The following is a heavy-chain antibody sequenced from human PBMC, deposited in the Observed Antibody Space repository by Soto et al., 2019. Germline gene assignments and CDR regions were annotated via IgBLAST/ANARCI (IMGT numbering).Heavy chain of an antibody. CDR2: FDPEDGET. D-gene: IGHD6-13*01. Sequence: QVQLVQSGAEVKKPGASVKVSSKVSGYTLTELSMHWVRQAPGKGLEWMGGFDPEDGETIYAQKFQGRVTMTEDTSTDTAYMELSSLRSEDTAVYYCSGAGAAAGYYYYYGMDVWGQGTTVTVSS. CDR1: GYTLTELS. J-gene: IGHJ6*02. CDR3: SGAGAAAGYYYYYGMDV. V-gene: IGHV1-24*01.